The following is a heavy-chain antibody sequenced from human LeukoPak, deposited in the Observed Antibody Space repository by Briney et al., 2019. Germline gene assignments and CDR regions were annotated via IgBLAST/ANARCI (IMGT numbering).Heavy chain of an antibody. Sequence: PGGSLRPSCEAPGFTLVSYSMNWVRQAPGKGLEWASSIISSSTYIYYADSVKGRFTISRDNAKNSLYLQMNSLRAEDTAVYYCAKGLKYYYDSSPSPGMYWGQGTLVTVSS. J-gene: IGHJ4*02. V-gene: IGHV3-21*04. D-gene: IGHD3-22*01. CDR1: GFTLVSYS. CDR2: IISSSTYI. CDR3: AKGLKYYYDSSPSPGMY.